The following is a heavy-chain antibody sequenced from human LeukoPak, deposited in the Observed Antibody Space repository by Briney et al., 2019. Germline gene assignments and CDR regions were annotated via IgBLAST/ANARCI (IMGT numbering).Heavy chain of an antibody. J-gene: IGHJ6*02. CDR3: ASGEVGVVYRAGGRYYYYHAMDV. CDR2: ISADNGNT. V-gene: IGHV1-18*04. D-gene: IGHD3-16*01. Sequence: ASVTVSCTGSGYTLSNHAFSWVRQAPGQGLEWMGWISADNGNTNHAQKFQGRVSLTTDTSTSTAYMELRSLRSDDTAVYYCASGEVGVVYRAGGRYYYYHAMDVWGQGTTVTVSS. CDR1: GYTLSNHA.